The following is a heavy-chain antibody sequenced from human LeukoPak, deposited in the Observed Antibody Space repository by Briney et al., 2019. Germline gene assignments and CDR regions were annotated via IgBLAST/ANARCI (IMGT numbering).Heavy chain of an antibody. Sequence: PSETLSLTCTVSGGSINSYYWSWIRQPPGKGLEWIGYIYYSGNTNYNPSLKSRVTISIDTSKNQLSMQLSSVTAADTAVYYCARDRDSSGLRDFDLWGRGTLVTVSA. V-gene: IGHV4-59*01. D-gene: IGHD3-22*01. J-gene: IGHJ2*01. CDR3: ARDRDSSGLRDFDL. CDR2: IYYSGNT. CDR1: GGSINSYY.